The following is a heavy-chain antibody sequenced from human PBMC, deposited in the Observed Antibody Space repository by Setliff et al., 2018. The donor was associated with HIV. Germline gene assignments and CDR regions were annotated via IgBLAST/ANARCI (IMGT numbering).Heavy chain of an antibody. V-gene: IGHV4-61*09. J-gene: IGHJ4*02. D-gene: IGHD6-13*01. CDR1: GGSINSDSYY. CDR2: IHTSGST. CDR3: ARVSSSYYFLGAFDS. Sequence: SETLSLTCTVFGGSINSDSYYWTWIRQPAGKGLEWIGHIHTSGSTNYNPSLKSRVTISIDTSKNHFSLKLRSATATDTALYYCARVSSSYYFLGAFDSWGQRTLVTVSS.